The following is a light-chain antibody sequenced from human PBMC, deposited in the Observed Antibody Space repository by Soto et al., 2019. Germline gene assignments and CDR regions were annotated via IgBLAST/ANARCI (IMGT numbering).Light chain of an antibody. CDR3: QQDYNLLT. V-gene: IGKV3D-7*01. CDR2: GAS. Sequence: DIVLTQSPATLSLSPGDRATLSCRASQSVSTSYLAWYQQRPGQAPRLLIYGASSRATGIPDRFSGSGSGTDFTLTISVLQPEDFAVYYCQQDYNLLTFGGGTKVDIK. J-gene: IGKJ4*02. CDR1: QSVSTSY.